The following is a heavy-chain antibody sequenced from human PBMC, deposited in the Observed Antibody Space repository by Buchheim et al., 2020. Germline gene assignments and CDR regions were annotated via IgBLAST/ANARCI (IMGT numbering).Heavy chain of an antibody. J-gene: IGHJ5*02. D-gene: IGHD6-13*01. V-gene: IGHV3-48*03. CDR3: ARGPQWDSSSWDWFDP. CDR2: ISSSGGTI. CDR1: GFTFSSYE. Sequence: EVQLVESGGGLVQPGGSLRLSCAASGFTFSSYEMNWVRQAPGKGLEWVSYISSSGGTIYYADSVKGRFTISRDNAKNSLYMQMNSLRAEDTAVYYCARGPQWDSSSWDWFDPWGQGTL.